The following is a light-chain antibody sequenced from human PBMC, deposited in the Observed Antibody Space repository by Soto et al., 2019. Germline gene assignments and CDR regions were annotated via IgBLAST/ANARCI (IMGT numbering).Light chain of an antibody. CDR2: EGS. CDR1: SSDVGSYNL. CDR3: CSYAGSSVA. Sequence: QSVLTQPASVSGSPGQSITISCNGTSSDVGSYNLVSWYQQHPGKAPKLMIYEGSKRPSGVSNRFSGSKSGNTASLTISGVQAEDEAEYYCCSYAGSSVAFGGGTKLTVL. J-gene: IGLJ2*01. V-gene: IGLV2-23*01.